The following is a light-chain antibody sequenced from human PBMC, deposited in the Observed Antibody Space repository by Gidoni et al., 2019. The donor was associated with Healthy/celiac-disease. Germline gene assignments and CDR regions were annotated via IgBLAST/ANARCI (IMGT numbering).Light chain of an antibody. Sequence: EIVLTQSPGTLSLSPGERATLSCRASQSVSSSYLAWYQQKTGQAPRLLIYGTSSRATGIPDRFSGSVSGTDFTLTISRLEPEDFAVYYCQQYGSSPPITFGQGTRLEIK. CDR3: QQYGSSPPIT. J-gene: IGKJ5*01. CDR1: QSVSSSY. V-gene: IGKV3-20*01. CDR2: GTS.